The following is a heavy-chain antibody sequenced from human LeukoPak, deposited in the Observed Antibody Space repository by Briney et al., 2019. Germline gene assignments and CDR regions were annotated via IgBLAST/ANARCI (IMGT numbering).Heavy chain of an antibody. CDR2: ISSSSSIK. CDR3: ARTDPGWASRDY. V-gene: IGHV3-48*03. D-gene: IGHD1-26*01. J-gene: IGHJ4*02. Sequence: GGSLRLSCAASGFTFSSYGMNWVRQAPGKGLEWVSYISSSSSIKRYADSVRGRFTISRDNAKNSLSLQMNSLRAEDTAVYYCARTDPGWASRDYWGQGTLVTVSS. CDR1: GFTFSSYG.